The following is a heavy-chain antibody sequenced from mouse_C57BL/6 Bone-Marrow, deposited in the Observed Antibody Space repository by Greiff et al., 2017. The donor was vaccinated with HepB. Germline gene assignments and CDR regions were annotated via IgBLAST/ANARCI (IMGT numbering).Heavy chain of an antibody. CDR3: ASLITTVVANWYFDV. CDR2: IYPRSGNT. Sequence: VQLQQSGAELARPGASVKLSCKASGYTFTSYGISWVKQRTGQGLEWIGEIYPRSGNTYYNEKFKGKATLTADKSSSTAYMELRSLTSEDSAVYFCASLITTVVANWYFDVWGTGTTVTVSS. D-gene: IGHD1-1*01. J-gene: IGHJ1*03. CDR1: GYTFTSYG. V-gene: IGHV1-81*01.